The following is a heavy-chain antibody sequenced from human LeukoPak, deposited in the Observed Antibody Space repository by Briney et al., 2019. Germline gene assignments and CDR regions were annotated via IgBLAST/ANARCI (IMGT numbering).Heavy chain of an antibody. CDR2: IYYSGST. J-gene: IGHJ5*02. D-gene: IGHD6-13*01. CDR1: GGSISSYY. V-gene: IGHV4-59*08. Sequence: SETLSLTCTVSGGSISSYYWSWIRQPPGKGLEWIGYIYYSGSTNYNPSLKSRVTISVDTSKNQFSLKLSSVTAADTAVYYCARRHPGIAAAGIGWFDPWGQGTLVTVSS. CDR3: ARRHPGIAAAGIGWFDP.